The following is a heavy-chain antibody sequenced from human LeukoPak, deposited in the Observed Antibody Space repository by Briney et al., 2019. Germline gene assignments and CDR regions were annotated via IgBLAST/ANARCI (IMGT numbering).Heavy chain of an antibody. J-gene: IGHJ5*02. CDR1: GGSISSGGYY. CDR3: ARCNRGWFDP. Sequence: NPSETLSLTCTVSGGSISSGGYYWSWIRQHPGQGLEWIGYIYYSGSTYYNPSLKSRVTISVDTSKNQFSLKLSSVTAADTAVYYCARCNRGWFDPWGQGTLVTVSS. V-gene: IGHV4-31*03. D-gene: IGHD3-10*01. CDR2: IYYSGST.